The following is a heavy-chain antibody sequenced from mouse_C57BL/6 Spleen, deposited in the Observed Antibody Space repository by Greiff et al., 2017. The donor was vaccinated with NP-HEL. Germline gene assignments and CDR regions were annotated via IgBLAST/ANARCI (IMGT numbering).Heavy chain of an antibody. D-gene: IGHD1-1*01. CDR3: ASYYGSGFAY. CDR1: GFNIKDYY. V-gene: IGHV14-2*01. J-gene: IGHJ3*01. CDR2: IDPEDGET. Sequence: VQLKESGAELVKPGASVKLSCTASGFNIKDYYMHWVKQRTEQGLEWIGRIDPEDGETKYDPKFQGKATITADTSSNTAYLQLSSLTSEDTAVYYCASYYGSGFAYWGQGTLVTVSS.